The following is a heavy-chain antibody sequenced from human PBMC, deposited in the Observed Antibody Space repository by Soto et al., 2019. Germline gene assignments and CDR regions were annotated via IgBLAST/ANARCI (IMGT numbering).Heavy chain of an antibody. D-gene: IGHD2-2*01. V-gene: IGHV3-74*01. CDR1: GFTLSSYW. CDR2: INSDGSST. J-gene: IGHJ4*02. CDR3: TSGPPMYCSSSSCYASPFDY. Sequence: EVQLVESGGGLVQPGGSLRLSCAASGFTLSSYWMHWVRQAPGKGLVWVSRINSDGSSTSYADSVKGRFTISRDNAKNTLYLQMNSLRAEDMAVYYCTSGPPMYCSSSSCYASPFDYWGQGTLVTVSS.